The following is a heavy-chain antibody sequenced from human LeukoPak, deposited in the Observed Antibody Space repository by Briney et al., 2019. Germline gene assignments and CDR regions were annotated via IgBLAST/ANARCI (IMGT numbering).Heavy chain of an antibody. J-gene: IGHJ4*02. CDR3: AKLIVPAANAIEY. Sequence: GGSLRLSCAASGFTFSSYSMNWVRQAPGKGLEWVSSIGSSGGTKSYADSVEGRFTVSRDNAQNSLYLEMNSLRAEDTALYYCAKLIVPAANAIEYWGQGALVTVSS. D-gene: IGHD2-2*01. V-gene: IGHV3-21*06. CDR1: GFTFSSYS. CDR2: IGSSGGTK.